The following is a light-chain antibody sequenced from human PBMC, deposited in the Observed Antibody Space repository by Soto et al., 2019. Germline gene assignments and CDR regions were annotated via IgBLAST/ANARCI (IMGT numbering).Light chain of an antibody. Sequence: DIQMTQSPSTLSGSVGDRVTITCRASQTISSWLAWYQQKPGKAPKLLIYKASTLKSGVPSRFSGSGSGTDFTFTISSLQPEDIATYYCQQYEIFPITFGQGTRLE. CDR1: QTISSW. CDR2: KAS. J-gene: IGKJ5*01. CDR3: QQYEIFPIT. V-gene: IGKV1-5*03.